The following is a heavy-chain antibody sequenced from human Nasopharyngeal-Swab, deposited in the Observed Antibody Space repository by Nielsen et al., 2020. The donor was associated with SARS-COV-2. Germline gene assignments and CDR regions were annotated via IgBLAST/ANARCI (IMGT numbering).Heavy chain of an antibody. V-gene: IGHV3-30*18. CDR2: ISYEGRIK. D-gene: IGHD3-9*01. CDR3: AKDQWPRYDILTGWNGMDV. Sequence: WIRQPPGKGLEWGATISYEGRIKYYGDSVEGRFTISRDNSKNTLYLEMNRLRPEDTAIYSCAKDQWPRYDILTGWNGMDVWGQGTTVTVSS. J-gene: IGHJ6*02.